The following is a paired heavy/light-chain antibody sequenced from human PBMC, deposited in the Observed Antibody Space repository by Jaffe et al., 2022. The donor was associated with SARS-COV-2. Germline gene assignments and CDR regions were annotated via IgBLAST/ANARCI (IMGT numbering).Heavy chain of an antibody. CDR3: ASKYYYDSSDARDHYYYYGMDV. CDR1: GFTFSSYG. CDR2: IWYDGSNK. J-gene: IGHJ6*02. D-gene: IGHD3-22*01. Sequence: QVQLVESGGGVVQPGRSLRLSCAASGFTFSSYGMHWVRQAPGKGLEWVAVIWYDGSNKYYADSVKGRFTISRDNSKNTLYLQMNSLRAEDTAVYYCASKYYYDSSDARDHYYYYGMDVWGQGTTVTVSS. V-gene: IGHV3-33*01.
Light chain of an antibody. J-gene: IGKJ1*01. CDR3: QQSYSTTWT. Sequence: DIQMTQSPSSLSASVGDRVTITCRASQSISSYLNWYQQKPGKAPKLLIYAASSLQSGVPSRFSGSGSGTDFTLTISSLQPEDFATYYCQQSYSTTWTFGQGTKVEIK. CDR1: QSISSY. CDR2: AAS. V-gene: IGKV1-39*01.